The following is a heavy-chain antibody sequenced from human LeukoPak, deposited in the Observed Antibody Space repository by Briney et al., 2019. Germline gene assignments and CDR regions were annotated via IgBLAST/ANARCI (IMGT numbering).Heavy chain of an antibody. CDR3: ARDGLGYCSGGSCPDDY. Sequence: SETLSLTCTVSGGSISSYYWSWIRQPPGKGLEWIGEINHSGSTYYNPSLKSRVTISVDTSKNQFSLKLSSVTAADTAVYYYARDGLGYCSGGSCPDDYWGQGTLVTVSS. V-gene: IGHV4-59*12. D-gene: IGHD2-15*01. CDR1: GGSISSYY. CDR2: INHSGST. J-gene: IGHJ4*02.